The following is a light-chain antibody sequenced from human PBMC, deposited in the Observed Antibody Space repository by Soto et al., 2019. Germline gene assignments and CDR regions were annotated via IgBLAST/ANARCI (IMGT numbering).Light chain of an antibody. CDR1: SSDIGAYNY. CDR3: SSYRDSRTV. J-gene: IGLJ2*01. Sequence: QSALTQPASVSGSPGQSITISCTGTSSDIGAYNYVSWYQQHPGKAPRLIIYEVSNRPSGVSNRFSGSKSGNTASLTISGLQAEDEADYYCSSYRDSRTVFGGGTKLTVL. V-gene: IGLV2-14*01. CDR2: EVS.